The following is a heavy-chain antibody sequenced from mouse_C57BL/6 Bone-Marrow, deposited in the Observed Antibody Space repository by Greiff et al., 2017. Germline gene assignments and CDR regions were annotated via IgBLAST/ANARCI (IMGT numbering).Heavy chain of an antibody. CDR3: ASHYYGSSGAWFAY. CDR2: IWGGGST. Sequence: VHLVESGPGLVAPSQSLSITCTVSGFSLTSYGVDWVRQPPGKGLEWLGVIWGGGSTKYNSALMSRLSISKDNYKSQVFLKMNSLQTDDTAMYYCASHYYGSSGAWFAYWGQGTLVTVSA. J-gene: IGHJ3*01. CDR1: GFSLTSYG. D-gene: IGHD1-1*01. V-gene: IGHV2-9*01.